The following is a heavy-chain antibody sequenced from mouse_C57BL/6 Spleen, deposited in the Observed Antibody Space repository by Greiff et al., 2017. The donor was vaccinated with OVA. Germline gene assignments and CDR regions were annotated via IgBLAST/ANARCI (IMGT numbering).Heavy chain of an antibody. Sequence: VKLMESGPELVKPGASVKISCKASGYTFTDYYINWVKQRPGQGLEWIGWIFPGSGSTYYNEKFKGKATLTVDKSSSTAYMLLSSLTSEDSAVYFCARKDDYDVGFDYWGQGTTLTVSS. CDR1: GYTFTDYY. CDR2: IFPGSGST. CDR3: ARKDDYDVGFDY. D-gene: IGHD2-4*01. J-gene: IGHJ2*01. V-gene: IGHV1-75*01.